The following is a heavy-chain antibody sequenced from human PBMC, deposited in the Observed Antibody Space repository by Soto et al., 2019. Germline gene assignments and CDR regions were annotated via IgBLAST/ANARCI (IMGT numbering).Heavy chain of an antibody. D-gene: IGHD3-9*01. CDR3: ARETAALYDILTGYYCRC. J-gene: IGHJ4*02. CDR2: ISSSSSYI. CDR1: GFTFSSYS. V-gene: IGHV3-21*01. Sequence: VGSLRLSCAASGFTFSSYSMNWVRQAPGKGLEWVSSISSSSSYIYYADSVKGRFTISRDNAKNSLYLQMNSLRAEDTAVYYCARETAALYDILTGYYCRCWGQGTLVTVSS.